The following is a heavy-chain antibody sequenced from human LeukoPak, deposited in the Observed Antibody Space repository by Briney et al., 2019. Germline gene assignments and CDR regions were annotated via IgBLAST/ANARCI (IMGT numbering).Heavy chain of an antibody. CDR1: GFNFSNYW. CDR2: IKQDGSEK. V-gene: IGHV3-7*01. D-gene: IGHD4-17*01. J-gene: IGHJ5*01. Sequence: PGGSLRLSCVASGFNFSNYWMSWVRQAPVEGLEWVANIKQDGSEKFYVDSVEGRFTISRDNAKNSLFLQMNSLTAEDTAVYYCAREDYGEPFDFWGQGTLVTVSS. CDR3: AREDYGEPFDF.